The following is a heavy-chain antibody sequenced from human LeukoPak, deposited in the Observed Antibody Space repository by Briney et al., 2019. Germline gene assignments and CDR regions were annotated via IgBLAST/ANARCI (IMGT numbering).Heavy chain of an antibody. CDR1: GFTFNNYG. CDR3: AKGPLRGTAAAIDY. J-gene: IGHJ4*02. V-gene: IGHV3-30*18. Sequence: GGSLRLSCAASGFTFNNYGMHWVRQAPGKGLEWVAVISYDGRNKHYPDSVKGRFTISRDISTDTLWLQMDSLRTEDTAVYYCAKGPLRGTAAAIDYWGQGTLVTVS. D-gene: IGHD2-2*01. CDR2: ISYDGRNK.